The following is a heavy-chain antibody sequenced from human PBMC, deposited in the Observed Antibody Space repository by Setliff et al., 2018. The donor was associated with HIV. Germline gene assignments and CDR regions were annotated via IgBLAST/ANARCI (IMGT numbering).Heavy chain of an antibody. D-gene: IGHD3-10*02. CDR2: IGAAAYPT. CDR1: GFTFSNYA. V-gene: IGHV3-23*01. J-gene: IGHJ3*02. Sequence: LRLSCAASGFTFSNYAMGWVRQGPGKGLEWVSTIGAAAYPTHYAESVKGRFTISKDNPQNALYLQMNSLTDEDTAKYYCAKVFVFGVDAFDIWGQGTMVTVSS. CDR3: AKVFVFGVDAFDI.